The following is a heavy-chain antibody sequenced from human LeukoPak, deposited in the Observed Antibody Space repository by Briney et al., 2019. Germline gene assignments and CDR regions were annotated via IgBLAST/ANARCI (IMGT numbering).Heavy chain of an antibody. CDR1: GGSFSPYY. J-gene: IGHJ4*02. CDR2: INQSGST. V-gene: IGHV4-34*01. Sequence: SETLSLTCAVYGGSFSPYYWSWVRQPPGKGLEWIGEINQSGSTNYNPSLKSRVSVSVDTSNNQFSLRLSSVTAADTAVYYCARDTTGYSSGWFGYWGQGTLVTVSS. CDR3: ARDTTGYSSGWFGY. D-gene: IGHD6-19*01.